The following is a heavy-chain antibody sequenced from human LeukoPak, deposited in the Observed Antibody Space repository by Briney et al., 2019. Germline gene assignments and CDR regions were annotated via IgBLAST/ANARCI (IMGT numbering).Heavy chain of an antibody. CDR1: GGSFTKHQ. CDR2: INDGGST. D-gene: IGHD6-6*01. J-gene: IGHJ4*02. Sequence: SETLSLTCAVYGGSFTKHQWSWIRQPPGKGLEWIGAINDGGSTNYNPSLKSRVTISVDTSKNQFSLRLSSMTAADTAVYYCASTGYSSSSGGYWGQGTLVTVSS. V-gene: IGHV4-34*01. CDR3: ASTGYSSSSGGY.